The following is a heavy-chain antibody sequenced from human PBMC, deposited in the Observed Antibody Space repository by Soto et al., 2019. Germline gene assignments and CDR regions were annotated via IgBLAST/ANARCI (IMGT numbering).Heavy chain of an antibody. D-gene: IGHD3-16*01. V-gene: IGHV3-23*01. Sequence: EVQLLESGGGLLQPGGSLRLSCAASGFTFRSCAMSWVRQAPGKGLQWVSAISGSGGDTYYADSVKGRFTISRDNSKNMLYLQVNSLRGEDTAVYYCAGRPRDYDLDYWGQGTLVTVSS. CDR1: GFTFRSCA. CDR2: ISGSGGDT. J-gene: IGHJ4*02. CDR3: AGRPRDYDLDY.